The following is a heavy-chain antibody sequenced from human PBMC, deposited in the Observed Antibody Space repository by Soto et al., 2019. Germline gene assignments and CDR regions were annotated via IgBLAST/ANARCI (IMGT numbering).Heavy chain of an antibody. CDR2: ISGSGGST. Sequence: GGSLRLSCAASGFTFSSYAMSWVRQAPGKGLEWVSAISGSGGSTYYADSVKGRFTISRDNSKNTLYLQMNSPRAEDTAVYYCATTHDFWSGYPNWFDPWGQGTLVTVSS. CDR1: GFTFSSYA. J-gene: IGHJ5*02. D-gene: IGHD3-3*01. CDR3: ATTHDFWSGYPNWFDP. V-gene: IGHV3-23*01.